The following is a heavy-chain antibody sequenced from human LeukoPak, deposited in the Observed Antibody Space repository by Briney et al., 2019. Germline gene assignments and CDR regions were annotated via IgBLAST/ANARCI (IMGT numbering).Heavy chain of an antibody. CDR3: ARELLTIFDRFAFDI. Sequence: GVSLRLFCAASGFIYSSYWMIWVRQAPGKGLEWVANIKQDGSEKYYVDSVKDRFTISRHDAKNSLYLQVKGLSSEDRAVYYCARELLTIFDRFAFDIWGQGAMVTVSS. J-gene: IGHJ3*02. CDR1: GFIYSSYW. V-gene: IGHV3-7*01. CDR2: IKQDGSEK. D-gene: IGHD3-3*01.